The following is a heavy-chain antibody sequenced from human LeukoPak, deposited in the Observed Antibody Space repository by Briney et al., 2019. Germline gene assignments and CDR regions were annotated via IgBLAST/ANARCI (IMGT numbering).Heavy chain of an antibody. CDR3: ATSYYGDYGGDY. CDR2: ISGSGGST. Sequence: PGGSLRLSCAASGFTFSSYAMSWVRQAPGKGLEWVSAISGSGGSTYYADSVKGRFTISRDNSKNTLYLQMNSLRAEDTAVYYCATSYYGDYGGDYWGQGTLVTVSS. J-gene: IGHJ4*02. V-gene: IGHV3-23*01. CDR1: GFTFSSYA. D-gene: IGHD4-17*01.